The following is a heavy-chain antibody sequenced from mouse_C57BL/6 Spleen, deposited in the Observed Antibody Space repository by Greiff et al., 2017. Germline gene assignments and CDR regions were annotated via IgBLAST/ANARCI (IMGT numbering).Heavy chain of an antibody. D-gene: IGHD2-4*01. Sequence: VQLQQSGPELVKPGASVKIPCKASGYTFTDYNMDWVKQSHGKSLEWIGDINPNNGGTIYNQKFKGKATLTVDKSSSTAYMELRSLTSEDTAVYYCARGPFEYDYDGYYAMDYRGQGTSVTVSS. CDR3: ARGPFEYDYDGYYAMDY. J-gene: IGHJ4*01. CDR2: INPNNGGT. CDR1: GYTFTDYN. V-gene: IGHV1-18*01.